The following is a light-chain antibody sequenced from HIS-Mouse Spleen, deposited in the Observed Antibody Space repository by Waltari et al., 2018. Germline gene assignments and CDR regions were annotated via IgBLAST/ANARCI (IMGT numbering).Light chain of an antibody. CDR1: SSNIGSNT. CDR3: AAWDDSLNGVV. Sequence: QSVLTQPPSASGTPGQRVTIPCSGSSSNIGSNTVNWYKQLPGTAPKLLIYSNNQRPSGVPDRFSGSKSGTSASLAISGLQSEDEADYYCAAWDDSLNGVVFGGGTKLTVL. CDR2: SNN. J-gene: IGLJ2*01. V-gene: IGLV1-44*01.